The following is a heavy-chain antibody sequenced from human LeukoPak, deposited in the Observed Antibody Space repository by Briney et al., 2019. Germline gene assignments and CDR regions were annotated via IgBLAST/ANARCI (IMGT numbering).Heavy chain of an antibody. CDR3: ARGRGVHDSHTYDYFDY. CDR1: GGTFSSYA. CDR2: INPAGGST. V-gene: IGHV1-46*01. D-gene: IGHD3-22*01. J-gene: IGHJ4*02. Sequence: WSSVKVSCKASGGTFSSYAISWVRQAPGQGLEWMGIINPAGGSTTYAQKFQGSRLTLTRDTSTSTVYMELSSLRSEDTAVYYCARGRGVHDSHTYDYFDYWGQGSLVTVSS.